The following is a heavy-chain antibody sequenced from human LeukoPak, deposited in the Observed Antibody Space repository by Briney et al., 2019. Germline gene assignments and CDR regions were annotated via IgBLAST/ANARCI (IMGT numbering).Heavy chain of an antibody. CDR3: AKDQHPYCTSTSCPHQYFQH. V-gene: IGHV3-30*02. CDR1: GFTFSSYG. J-gene: IGHJ1*01. Sequence: GGSLRLSCAASGFTFSSYGMHWVRQAPGKGLEWVAFIRYDGSNKYHADSVKGRFTISRDNSKNTLYLQMNSLRLEDTAVYYCAKDQHPYCTSTSCPHQYFQHWGQGTLVTVSS. CDR2: IRYDGSNK. D-gene: IGHD2-2*01.